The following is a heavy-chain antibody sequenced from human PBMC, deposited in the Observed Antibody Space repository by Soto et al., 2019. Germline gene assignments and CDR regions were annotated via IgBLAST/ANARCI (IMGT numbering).Heavy chain of an antibody. D-gene: IGHD3-16*01. CDR2: INPYNANV. CDR3: ARDRVAGIWGDAFDI. V-gene: IGHV1-18*04. Sequence: QVQLVQSGAEVKKPGASVKVSCKTSGYTFTNHGINWVRQAPGQGLEWMGWINPYNANVNYAQKLQGRVTMTTDTSTSTAYMDLRSLTSDDTAVYYCARDRVAGIWGDAFDIWGQGTMVPVYS. CDR1: GYTFTNHG. J-gene: IGHJ3*02.